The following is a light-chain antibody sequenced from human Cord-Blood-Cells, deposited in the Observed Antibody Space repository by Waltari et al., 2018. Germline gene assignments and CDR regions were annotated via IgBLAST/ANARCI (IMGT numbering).Light chain of an antibody. CDR2: AAS. V-gene: IGKV1-39*01. J-gene: IGKJ4*01. CDR1: QSISSY. CDR3: QQCYSTPLT. Sequence: DIQMTQSPSSLSASVGDRVTITCRASQSISSYLNWYQQKPGKAPKLLIYAASSLQSWVPSRFSGSGSGTDFTLTISSLQPEDFATYYCQQCYSTPLTFGGGNKVESK.